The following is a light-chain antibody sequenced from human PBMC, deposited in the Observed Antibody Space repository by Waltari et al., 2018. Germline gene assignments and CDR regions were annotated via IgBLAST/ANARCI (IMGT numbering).Light chain of an antibody. CDR2: GAS. J-gene: IGKJ1*01. CDR1: RSVSRY. Sequence: EIVLTQSPGTLSLSPGERATLSCRASRSVSRYLAWYQQKPGQAPRLLIYGASSRATGIPDRFSGSGSGTDFSLTISRLEPEDFAVYYCQNHERLPAMFGQGTKVEIK. CDR3: QNHERLPAM. V-gene: IGKV3-20*01.